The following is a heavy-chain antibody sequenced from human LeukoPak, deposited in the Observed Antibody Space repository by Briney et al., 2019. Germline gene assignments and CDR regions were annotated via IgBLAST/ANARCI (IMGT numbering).Heavy chain of an antibody. CDR1: GFTFSTYA. D-gene: IGHD1-20*01. Sequence: PGGSLRLSCAASGFTFSTYAMSCVRQAPGKGLEWVSAISGRGVSTSYADSVRGRFTISRDNSKNTLYLQMNSLRAEDTVVYYCAKAASGNWNDVSDYWGQGTLVTVSS. CDR3: AKAASGNWNDVSDY. J-gene: IGHJ4*02. CDR2: ISGRGVST. V-gene: IGHV3-23*01.